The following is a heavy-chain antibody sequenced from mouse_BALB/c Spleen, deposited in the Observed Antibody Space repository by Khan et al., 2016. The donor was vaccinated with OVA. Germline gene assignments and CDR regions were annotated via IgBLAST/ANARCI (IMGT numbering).Heavy chain of an antibody. CDR3: AKGVRSYYYTLDY. J-gene: IGHJ4*01. CDR1: GFSLSDYG. Sequence: QVQLKQSGPGLVAPSPNLSITCTVSGFSLSDYGVSWIRQPPGKGLEWLGVIWGGGRTSYNSALKSRLSISTDNSKSLVFLKMIRLQSDDTDMCNCAKGVRSYYYTLDYWGQGTSVTVSS. CDR2: IWGGGRT. V-gene: IGHV2-6-5*01. D-gene: IGHD2-14*01.